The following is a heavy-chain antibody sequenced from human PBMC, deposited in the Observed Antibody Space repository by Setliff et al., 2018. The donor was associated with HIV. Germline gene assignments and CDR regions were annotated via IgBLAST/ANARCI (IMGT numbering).Heavy chain of an antibody. CDR1: GGSLSRTSYY. Sequence: SETLSLTCTVSGGSLSRTSYYWGWIRQPPGKGLEWLGPIYFTGSSYYNPSLQSRVTISVDTSKSQFSLKPSSVTAADTAVYSCSRRRDGRSWCRGYFDYWGQGTLVTVSS. CDR2: IYFTGSS. D-gene: IGHD6-13*01. V-gene: IGHV4-39*01. J-gene: IGHJ4*02. CDR3: SRRRDGRSWCRGYFDY.